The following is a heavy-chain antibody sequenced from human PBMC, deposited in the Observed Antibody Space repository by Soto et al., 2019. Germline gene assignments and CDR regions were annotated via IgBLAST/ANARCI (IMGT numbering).Heavy chain of an antibody. J-gene: IGHJ4*02. CDR1: GFIFNSYS. V-gene: IGHV3-48*01. CDR3: SSKASPGAY. CDR2: INSGSTSV. Sequence: EVQLVESGGGLVQPGGSLRLSCVASGFIFNSYSMNWVRQAPGKGLEWISYINSGSTSVFYADSVKGRFTISRDNAKNPTYPQINRPGGEGTAVYYFSSKASPGAYWGQGTLVTVSS.